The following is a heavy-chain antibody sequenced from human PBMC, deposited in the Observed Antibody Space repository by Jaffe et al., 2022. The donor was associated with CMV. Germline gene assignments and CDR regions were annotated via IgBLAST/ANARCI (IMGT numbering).Heavy chain of an antibody. D-gene: IGHD2-8*02. V-gene: IGHV3-21*01. CDR1: GFTFSSYS. Sequence: EVQLVESGGGLVKPGGSLRLSCAASGFTFSSYSMNWVRQAPGKGLEWVSSISSSSSYIYYADSVKGRFTISRDNAKNSLYLQMNSLRAEDTAVYYCASNLRGGGVISEYFDLWGRGTLVTVSS. J-gene: IGHJ2*01. CDR2: ISSSSSYI. CDR3: ASNLRGGGVISEYFDL.